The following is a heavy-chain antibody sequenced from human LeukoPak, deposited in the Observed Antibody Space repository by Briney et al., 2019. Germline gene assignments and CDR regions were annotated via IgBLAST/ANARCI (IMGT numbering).Heavy chain of an antibody. CDR3: ARDRFPGTTTVDAFDI. Sequence: GASVKVSCKASGYTFTSYYMHWVRQAPGQGLEWMGIINPSGGSTSYAQKFQGRVTMTRDTSTSTVYMELSSLRSEDTAVYYCARDRFPGTTTVDAFDIWGQGTMVTVSS. CDR1: GYTFTSYY. CDR2: INPSGGST. J-gene: IGHJ3*02. V-gene: IGHV1-46*01. D-gene: IGHD1-7*01.